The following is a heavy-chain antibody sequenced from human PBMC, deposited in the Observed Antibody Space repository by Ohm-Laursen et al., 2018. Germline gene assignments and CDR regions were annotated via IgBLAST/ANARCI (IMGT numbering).Heavy chain of an antibody. J-gene: IGHJ2*01. D-gene: IGHD3-10*02. CDR3: ARVRLFGSSWYLDL. CDR1: GFTFSSYW. Sequence: SLRLSCAASGFTFSSYWMSWVRQAPGKGLEWVANIKQDGSEEYYVDSVKGRFTVSRDNAKNSLYLQMNSLRAEETAVYYCARVRLFGSSWYLDLWGRGTLVTVSS. V-gene: IGHV3-7*01. CDR2: IKQDGSEE.